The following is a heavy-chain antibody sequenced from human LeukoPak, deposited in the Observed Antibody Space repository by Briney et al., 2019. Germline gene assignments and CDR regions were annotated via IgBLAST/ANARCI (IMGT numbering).Heavy chain of an antibody. J-gene: IGHJ4*02. D-gene: IGHD3-10*01. CDR3: AKRGVVIRVVLVGFHKEAYYFDS. CDR1: GITLSNYG. CDR2: ISDRGSRT. Sequence: GGSLRLSCAVSGITLSNYGMSWVRQAPGKGLEWVAGISDRGSRTNYADSVKGRFTISTDHPKNTLYLQMNSLRAEDTAVYFCAKRGVVIRVVLVGFHKEAYYFDSWGQGALVTVSS. V-gene: IGHV3-23*01.